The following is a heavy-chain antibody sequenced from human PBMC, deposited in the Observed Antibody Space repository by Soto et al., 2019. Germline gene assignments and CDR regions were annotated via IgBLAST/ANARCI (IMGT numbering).Heavy chain of an antibody. V-gene: IGHV5-51*01. CDR3: ARPDYTQYVCYHTYDI. J-gene: IGHJ3*02. Sequence: PGESLKISCKGFDYTFADYWIGWVRQMPGKGLEWMGVINPRDSDVKYSPPFEGQVTISADKSINTAFLQWRSLKASDTAMYYCARPDYTQYVCYHTYDIWGQGTMVTVSS. D-gene: IGHD3-3*01. CDR1: DYTFADYW. CDR2: INPRDSDV.